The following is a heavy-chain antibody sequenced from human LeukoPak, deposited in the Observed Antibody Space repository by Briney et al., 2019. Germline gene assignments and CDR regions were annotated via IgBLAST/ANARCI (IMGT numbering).Heavy chain of an antibody. J-gene: IGHJ4*02. CDR3: ARDDSSGTHFDY. V-gene: IGHV4-34*01. CDR1: GGSFSGYY. CDR2: INHSGST. Sequence: SETLSLTCAVYGGSFSGYYWSWIRQPPGKGLEWIGVINHSGSTNYNPSLKSRVTISVDTSKNQFSLKLSSVTAADTAVYYCARDDSSGTHFDYWGQGTLVTVSS. D-gene: IGHD3-22*01.